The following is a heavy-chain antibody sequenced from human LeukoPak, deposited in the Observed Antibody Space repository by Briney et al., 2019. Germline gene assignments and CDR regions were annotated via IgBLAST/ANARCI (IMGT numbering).Heavy chain of an antibody. CDR1: GFTFSSYG. CDR3: AKATRGRTIGAFDI. V-gene: IGHV3-30*18. CDR2: ISYDGSNK. J-gene: IGHJ3*02. D-gene: IGHD1-1*01. Sequence: GRSLRLSCAASGFTFSSYGMHWVRQAPGKGLGWVAVISYDGSNKYYADSVKGRFTISRDNSKNTLYLQMSSLRAEDTAVYYCAKATRGRTIGAFDIWGQGTMVTVSS.